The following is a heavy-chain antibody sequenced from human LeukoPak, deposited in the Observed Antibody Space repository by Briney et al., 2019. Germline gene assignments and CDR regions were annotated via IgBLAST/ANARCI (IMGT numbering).Heavy chain of an antibody. V-gene: IGHV3-23*01. J-gene: IGHJ4*02. CDR2: FSGSGGST. Sequence: PGGSLRLSCAASGFTFSSYAMSWVRQAPGKGLEGVSAFSGSGGSTYYADSVKGRFTISRDNSKNTLYLQMNNLRAEDTAVYYCAKDAGYSSIWYGGDWGQGTLVTVSS. D-gene: IGHD6-13*01. CDR1: GFTFSSYA. CDR3: AKDAGYSSIWYGGD.